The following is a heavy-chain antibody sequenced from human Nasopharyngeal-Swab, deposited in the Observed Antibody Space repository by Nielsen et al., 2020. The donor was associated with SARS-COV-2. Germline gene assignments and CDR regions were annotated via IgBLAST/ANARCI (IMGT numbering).Heavy chain of an antibody. CDR2: ISGSGGST. V-gene: IGHV3-23*01. J-gene: IGHJ6*03. CDR3: ARDRADSSLYYMDV. Sequence: GESLKISCAASGFTFSSYAMSWVRQAPGKGLEWVSAISGSGGSTYYADSVKGRFTISRDNAKNSLYLQMNSLRAEDTAVYYCARDRADSSLYYMDVWGKGTTVTVSS. CDR1: GFTFSSYA. D-gene: IGHD3-22*01.